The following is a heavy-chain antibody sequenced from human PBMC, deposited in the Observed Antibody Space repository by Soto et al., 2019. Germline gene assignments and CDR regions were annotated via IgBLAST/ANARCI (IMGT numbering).Heavy chain of an antibody. Sequence: PSETLSLTCAVYGGSFSGYYWSWIRQPPGKGLEWIGEINHSGSTNYNPSLKSRVTISVDTSKNQFSLKLSSVTAADTAVYYCARITMVRGVIYYGMDVWGQGTTVTV. V-gene: IGHV4-34*01. CDR1: GGSFSGYY. J-gene: IGHJ6*02. D-gene: IGHD3-10*01. CDR2: INHSGST. CDR3: ARITMVRGVIYYGMDV.